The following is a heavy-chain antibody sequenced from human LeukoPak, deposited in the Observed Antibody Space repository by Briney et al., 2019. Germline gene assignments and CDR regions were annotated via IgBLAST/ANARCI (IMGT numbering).Heavy chain of an antibody. J-gene: IGHJ4*02. V-gene: IGHV4-34*01. CDR1: GGSFSGYY. CDR3: ARHLGRGYSSSWYGIAY. Sequence: SETLSLTCAVYGGSFSGYYWSWIRQPPGKGLEWIGEINHSGSTNYNPSLESRVTISVDTSKNQFSLKLSSVTAADTAVYYCARHLGRGYSSSWYGIAYWGQGTLVTVSS. D-gene: IGHD6-13*01. CDR2: INHSGST.